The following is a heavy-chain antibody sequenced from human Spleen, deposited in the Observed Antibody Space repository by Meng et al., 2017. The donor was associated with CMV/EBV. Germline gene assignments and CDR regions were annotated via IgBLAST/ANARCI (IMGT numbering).Heavy chain of an antibody. CDR2: IIPAFGTA. CDR1: GGTFSSYA. V-gene: IGHV1-69*05. CDR3: ARGQYCSSTSCYGGDYYGMDV. Sequence: SVKVSCKASGGTFSSYAMSWVRQAPGQGLEWMGGIIPAFGTANYAKKFQGRVTINTDEYTTTAYMELSRLRSDDTAVYYCARGQYCSSTSCYGGDYYGMDVWGQGTTVTVS. J-gene: IGHJ6*02. D-gene: IGHD2-2*01.